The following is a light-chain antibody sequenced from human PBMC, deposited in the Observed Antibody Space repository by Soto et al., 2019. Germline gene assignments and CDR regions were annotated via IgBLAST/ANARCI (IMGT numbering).Light chain of an antibody. V-gene: IGKV1-5*03. J-gene: IGKJ1*01. CDR2: MAS. CDR3: QQYNSYWT. CDR1: QSISSW. Sequence: DIHMTQSPAALSASVGARVTITCRPCQSISSWLAWYHQKPGKALKPLICMASSLESGVSSRFSGSGSGTEFTLTISSLQPDDFATYYCQQYNSYWTFGQGTKVDTK.